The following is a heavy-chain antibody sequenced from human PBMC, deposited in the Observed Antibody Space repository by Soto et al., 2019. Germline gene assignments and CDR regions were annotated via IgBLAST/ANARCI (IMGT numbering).Heavy chain of an antibody. V-gene: IGHV3-23*01. CDR2: ISGSGGST. CDR3: AKDFLLDGGPY. D-gene: IGHD2-15*01. J-gene: IGHJ4*02. Sequence: SGGPLRLSCAASGFTFSSYAMSWVRQAPGKGLEWVSAISGSGGSTYYADSVKGRFTISRDNSKNTLYLQMNSLRAEDTAVYYCAKDFLLDGGPYWGQGTLVTVSS. CDR1: GFTFSSYA.